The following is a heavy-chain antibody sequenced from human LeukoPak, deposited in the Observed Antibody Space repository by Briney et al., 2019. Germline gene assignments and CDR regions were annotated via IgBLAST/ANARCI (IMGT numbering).Heavy chain of an antibody. CDR1: GFTVSSYS. V-gene: IGHV3-66*01. J-gene: IGHJ4*02. CDR2: IYSGGST. D-gene: IGHD6-19*01. CDR3: ARDHGTGWPFDY. Sequence: PGGSLRLSCAASGFTVSSYSVSWVRQAPGKGREWVSIIYSGGSTYYADSVKGRFTISRDNSKNTLYLQMNSLRAEDTAVYYCARDHGTGWPFDYWGQGTLVTVSS.